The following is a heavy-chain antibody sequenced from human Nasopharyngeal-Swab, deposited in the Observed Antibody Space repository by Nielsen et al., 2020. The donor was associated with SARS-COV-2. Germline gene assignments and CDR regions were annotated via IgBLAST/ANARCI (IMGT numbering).Heavy chain of an antibody. CDR2: IYYSGST. CDR3: AREGNCSGGSCYSYFDY. D-gene: IGHD2-15*01. J-gene: IGHJ4*02. V-gene: IGHV4-30-4*01. Sequence: WIRQPPGKGLEWIGYIYYSGSTYYNPSLKSRVTISVDTSKNQFSLKLSSVTAADTAVYYCAREGNCSGGSCYSYFDYWGQGTPVTVSS.